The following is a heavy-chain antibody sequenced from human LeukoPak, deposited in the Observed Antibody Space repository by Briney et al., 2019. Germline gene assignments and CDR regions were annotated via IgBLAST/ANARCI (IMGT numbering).Heavy chain of an antibody. CDR1: GFTFSSYA. CDR2: ISGSGGST. D-gene: IGHD3-22*01. J-gene: IGHJ3*02. CDR3: AKVILYDSSGYYSGHDAFDI. Sequence: PGGSLRLSCAASGFTFSSYAMSWVRQAPGKGLEWVSAISGSGGSTYYADSVKGRFTISRDNSKNTLHLQMNSLRAEDTAVYYCAKVILYDSSGYYSGHDAFDIWGQGTMVTVSS. V-gene: IGHV3-23*01.